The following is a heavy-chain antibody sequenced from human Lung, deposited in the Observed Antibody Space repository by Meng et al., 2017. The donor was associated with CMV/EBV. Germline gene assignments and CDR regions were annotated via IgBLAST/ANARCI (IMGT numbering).Heavy chain of an antibody. D-gene: IGHD5-18*01. Sequence: GGSLRLXCTASGFTLNSYAMTWVRQAPGKGLEWVSLISDSGDSPYYADSVKGRFIISRDNSKNMVYLQMKSLRADDTAIYYCAKTLNGYGGEDSWGQGTLVTVSS. J-gene: IGHJ4*02. CDR1: GFTLNSYA. V-gene: IGHV3-23*01. CDR2: ISDSGDSP. CDR3: AKTLNGYGGEDS.